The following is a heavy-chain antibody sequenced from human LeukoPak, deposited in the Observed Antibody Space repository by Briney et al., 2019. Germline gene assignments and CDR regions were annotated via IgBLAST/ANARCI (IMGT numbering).Heavy chain of an antibody. CDR2: IPSSGPIT. Sequence: GGSLRLSCAASGFAFSSYAMSWVRQAPGKGLEWASGIPSSGPITYYADSVKGRFTISRDNSKNTLYLQMNSLTAEDTGIYYCANRVAQHDSWGQGTLVTVSS. CDR1: GFAFSSYA. CDR3: ANRVAQHDS. D-gene: IGHD3-3*01. J-gene: IGHJ5*02. V-gene: IGHV3-23*01.